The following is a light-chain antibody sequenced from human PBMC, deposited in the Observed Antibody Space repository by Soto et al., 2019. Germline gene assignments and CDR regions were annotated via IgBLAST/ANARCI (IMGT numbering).Light chain of an antibody. CDR1: RSDVGGYNY. Sequence: ALTQPRSVSWSPGQSVTISCTGTRSDVGGYNYVSWYQQHPGKAPKLMIYDVSKRPSGVAGRFSGSKSGNTASLTISGLQAEDEADYYCCSYAGSYVFETGTKV. CDR3: CSYAGSYV. J-gene: IGLJ1*01. CDR2: DVS. V-gene: IGLV2-11*01.